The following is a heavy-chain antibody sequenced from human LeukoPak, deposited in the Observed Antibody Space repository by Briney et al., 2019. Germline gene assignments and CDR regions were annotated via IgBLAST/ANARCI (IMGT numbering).Heavy chain of an antibody. CDR1: GGSFSSDIYY. J-gene: IGHJ4*02. V-gene: IGHV4-61*02. CDR2: IYTSGNT. Sequence: SQTLSLTCTVSGGSFSSDIYYWSWIRQPAGKGLEWIGRIYTSGNTNYNPFLKSRVTISIDTSKNQFSLKLSSVTAADTAVYYCARYSNYRGFDYWGQGTLVTVSS. D-gene: IGHD4-11*01. CDR3: ARYSNYRGFDY.